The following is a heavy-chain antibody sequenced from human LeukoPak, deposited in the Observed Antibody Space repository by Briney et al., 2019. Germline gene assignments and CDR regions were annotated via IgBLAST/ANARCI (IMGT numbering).Heavy chain of an antibody. Sequence: GGSLRLSCAASGFTFDDYTMHWVRQAPGKGLEWVSGISWNSGSIAYADSVKGRFTISRDNTKNSLYLQMNSLRAEDTAFYYCAKYSPTTFYFDSWGQGTLVTVSP. CDR2: ISWNSGSI. J-gene: IGHJ4*02. V-gene: IGHV3-9*01. D-gene: IGHD1-26*01. CDR1: GFTFDDYT. CDR3: AKYSPTTFYFDS.